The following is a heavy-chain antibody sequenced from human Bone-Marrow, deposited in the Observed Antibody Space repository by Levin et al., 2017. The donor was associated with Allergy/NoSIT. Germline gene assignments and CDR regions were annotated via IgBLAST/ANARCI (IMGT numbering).Heavy chain of an antibody. CDR1: GFTFSNYN. CDR2: IGGDNYTK. CDR3: AREGSWSSTWLGNYYFDY. V-gene: IGHV3-48*01. D-gene: IGHD6-13*01. Sequence: ASVKVSCAASGFTFSNYNMHWVRQAPGKGLEWVSYIGGDNYTKYYADSVKGRFTISRDNVKKSLYLQMNSLRGEDTAVYYCAREGSWSSTWLGNYYFDYWGQGTLVTVSS. J-gene: IGHJ4*02.